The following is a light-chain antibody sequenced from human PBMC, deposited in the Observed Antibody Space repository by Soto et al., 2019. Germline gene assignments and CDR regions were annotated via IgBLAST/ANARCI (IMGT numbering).Light chain of an antibody. CDR3: QHYRTS. CDR2: GAS. CDR1: QGVSSSY. V-gene: IGKV3-20*01. J-gene: IGKJ4*01. Sequence: EIVLTQSPGTLSLSPGERATLSCRASQGVSSSYLAWYQQKPGQPPRLLLYGASSRPTGIPDRFSGSGSGTDFTLTITRLEPEDFAVYYCQHYRTSFGGGTKVEIK.